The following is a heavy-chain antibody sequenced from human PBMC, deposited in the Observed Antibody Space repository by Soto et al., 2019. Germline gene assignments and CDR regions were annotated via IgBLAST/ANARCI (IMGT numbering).Heavy chain of an antibody. V-gene: IGHV3-23*01. CDR3: TRGSASGAFDY. J-gene: IGHJ4*02. CDR1: GFIFSSYA. D-gene: IGHD2-8*02. CDR2: ISGRGGTI. Sequence: EVQLLESGGDLLQPGGSLRLSCAASGFIFSSYAMGWVRQAPGKGLEWVSAISGRGGTIYYADSVKGRFTISRDNSKNTLYLQMNTLRGQDLAVYYCTRGSASGAFDYWGQGALVTVSS.